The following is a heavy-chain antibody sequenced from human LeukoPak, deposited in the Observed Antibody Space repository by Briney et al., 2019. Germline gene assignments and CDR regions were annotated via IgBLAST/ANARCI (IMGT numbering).Heavy chain of an antibody. CDR2: INDSGST. Sequence: PSETLSPTSAVYGGSLKGYYCTWIRQPPGEGLEWIGEINDSGSTNYKPSLKSRVTISVDTSKNQFSLKLSFVTAADTAVYYCARGRAPRAWFDPWGQGTLVTVSS. D-gene: IGHD3-10*01. V-gene: IGHV4-34*01. CDR1: GGSLKGYY. J-gene: IGHJ5*02. CDR3: ARGRAPRAWFDP.